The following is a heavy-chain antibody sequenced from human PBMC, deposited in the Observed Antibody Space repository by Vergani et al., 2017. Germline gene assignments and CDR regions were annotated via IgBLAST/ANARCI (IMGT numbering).Heavy chain of an antibody. CDR2: IYYSGST. J-gene: IGHJ4*02. V-gene: IGHV4-59*12. Sequence: QVQLQESGPGLVKPSETLSLTCTVSGGSISSYYWSWIRQPPGKGLEWIGYIYYSGSTNYNPSLKSRVTISVDTSKNQFSLKLSSVTAADTAVYYCARGASVAGINGFDYWGQGTLVTVSS. D-gene: IGHD6-19*01. CDR1: GGSISSYY. CDR3: ARGASVAGINGFDY.